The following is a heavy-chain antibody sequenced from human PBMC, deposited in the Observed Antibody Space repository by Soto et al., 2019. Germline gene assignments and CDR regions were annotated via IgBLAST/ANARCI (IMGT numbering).Heavy chain of an antibody. CDR2: IYYTGRT. D-gene: IGHD2-15*01. CDR3: AREGSSSPEYFDF. CDR1: GGSISSDDYY. V-gene: IGHV4-30-4*01. J-gene: IGHJ4*02. Sequence: SETLSLTCTVSGGSISSDDYYWTWIRQPPGEGLEWIGYIYYTGRTSSTPSLESRVTISIDTSKNQFSLKLSSVSAADTAVYYCAREGSSSPEYFDFWGPGTLVTVSS.